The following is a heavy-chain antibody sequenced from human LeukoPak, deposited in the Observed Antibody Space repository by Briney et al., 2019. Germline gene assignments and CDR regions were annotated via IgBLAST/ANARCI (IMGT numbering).Heavy chain of an antibody. CDR3: AREGYYGSGSPPSLYFDY. Sequence: GGSLRLSCAASGFTFSSYAMHWVRQAPGKGLEWVAVTSSDLDVKLYADSVKGRFTISRDNSRSTLYLQMNSLRPEDTAIYYCAREGYYGSGSPPSLYFDYWGQGTLVTVSS. V-gene: IGHV3-30-3*01. CDR2: TSSDLDVK. J-gene: IGHJ4*02. D-gene: IGHD3-10*01. CDR1: GFTFSSYA.